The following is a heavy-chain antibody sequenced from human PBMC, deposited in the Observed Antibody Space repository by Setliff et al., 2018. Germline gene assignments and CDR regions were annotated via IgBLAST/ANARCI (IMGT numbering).Heavy chain of an antibody. CDR3: ATRKSSGRLYYMDV. CDR2: INYSGST. CDR1: GGTFSDYY. Sequence: SETLSLTCAASGGTFSDYYWTWIRQPPGKGLEYIGYINYSGSTNYNPSLKSRVTISGDTSKNQVSLRLSSVTAADTAVYYCATRKSSGRLYYMDVWGKGTTVTVSS. J-gene: IGHJ6*03. D-gene: IGHD1-26*01. V-gene: IGHV4-59*01.